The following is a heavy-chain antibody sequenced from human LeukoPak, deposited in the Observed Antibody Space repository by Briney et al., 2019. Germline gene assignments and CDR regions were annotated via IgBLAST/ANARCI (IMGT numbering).Heavy chain of an antibody. Sequence: ASVKVSCKASGYTFTSYGISWVRQAPGQGLEWMGWISAYNGNTNYAQKLQGRVTMTTDTSTSTAYMELRSLRSDDTAVYYCARVSFSETYYDSSTGDYWGQGTLVTVSS. CDR1: GYTFTSYG. V-gene: IGHV1-18*01. CDR3: ARVSFSETYYDSSTGDY. CDR2: ISAYNGNT. D-gene: IGHD3-22*01. J-gene: IGHJ4*02.